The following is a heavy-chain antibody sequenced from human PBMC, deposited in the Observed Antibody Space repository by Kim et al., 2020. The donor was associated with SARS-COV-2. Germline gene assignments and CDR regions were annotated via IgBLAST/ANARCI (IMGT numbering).Heavy chain of an antibody. CDR1: GFTFSNYN. Sequence: GGSLRLSCAVSGFTFSNYNIHWVRQAPGKGLEWVAVISYDGTNKYYADSVKDRFSISRDNSKNMLDLQMNSLRPEDTAVYYCARGIDYSGSGSPWGHWGQGTLVTVSS. CDR2: ISYDGTNK. CDR3: ARGIDYSGSGSPWGH. J-gene: IGHJ4*02. V-gene: IGHV3-30*04. D-gene: IGHD3-10*01.